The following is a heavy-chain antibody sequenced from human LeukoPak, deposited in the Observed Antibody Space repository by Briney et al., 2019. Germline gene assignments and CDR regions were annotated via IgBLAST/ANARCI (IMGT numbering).Heavy chain of an antibody. J-gene: IGHJ4*02. CDR3: ATCGYTYGLYFDY. Sequence: GGSLRLSCAASGFTFSSYEMNWVRQAPGKGLEWVSYISSSGSTIYYADSVKGRFTISRDTAKNSLYLQMNSLRAEDTAVYYCATCGYTYGLYFDYWGQGTLVTVSS. CDR1: GFTFSSYE. V-gene: IGHV3-48*03. CDR2: ISSSGSTI. D-gene: IGHD5-18*01.